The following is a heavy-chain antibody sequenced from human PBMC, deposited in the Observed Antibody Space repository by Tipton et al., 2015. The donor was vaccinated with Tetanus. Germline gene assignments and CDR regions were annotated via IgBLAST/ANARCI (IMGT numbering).Heavy chain of an antibody. CDR1: VGSISSGDYY. V-gene: IGHV4-30-4*01. CDR3: ARVGYYYYYMDV. D-gene: IGHD3-22*01. J-gene: IGHJ6*03. Sequence: TLSLTCTVSVGSISSGDYYRSWVRQSPGEGLEWIGHIYKSGNTYYKPSLKSRVAISIDASKNQFSLKLNSMTAADTAVYYCARVGYYYYYMDVWGKGTTVTVSS. CDR2: IYKSGNT.